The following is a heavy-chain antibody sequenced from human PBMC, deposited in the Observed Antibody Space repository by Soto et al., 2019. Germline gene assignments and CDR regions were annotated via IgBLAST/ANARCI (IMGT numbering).Heavy chain of an antibody. CDR3: ARDAAMPQHDYGDYGNYYYYGMDV. CDR1: GFTFSSYS. V-gene: IGHV3-48*02. D-gene: IGHD4-17*01. CDR2: ISSSSSTI. J-gene: IGHJ6*02. Sequence: GGSLILSCAASGFTFSSYSMNWVRQAPGKGLEWVSYISSSSSTIYYADSVKGRFTISRDNAKNSLYLQMNSLRDEDTAVYYCARDAAMPQHDYGDYGNYYYYGMDVWGQGTTVTAP.